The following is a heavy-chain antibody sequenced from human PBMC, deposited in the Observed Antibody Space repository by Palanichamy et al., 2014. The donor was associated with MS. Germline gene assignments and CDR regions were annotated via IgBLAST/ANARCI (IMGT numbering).Heavy chain of an antibody. CDR2: INPSGGST. D-gene: IGHD6-13*01. CDR1: GCTFTSYY. CDR3: ARDLRPYSSSDAYYYYGMDV. J-gene: IGHJ6*02. Sequence: LVQSGAEVKKPGASVKVSCKASGCTFTSYYMHWVRQAPGQGLEWMGIINPSGGSTSYAQKFQGRVTMTRDTSTSTVYMELSSLRSEDTAVYYCARDLRPYSSSDAYYYYGMDVWGQGTTVTVSS. V-gene: IGHV1-46*01.